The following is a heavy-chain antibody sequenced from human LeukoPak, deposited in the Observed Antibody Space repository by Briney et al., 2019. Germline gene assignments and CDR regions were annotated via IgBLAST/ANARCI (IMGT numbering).Heavy chain of an antibody. CDR3: ARASLSSSSWPDITKISWFDP. J-gene: IGHJ5*02. D-gene: IGHD6-13*01. Sequence: PSETLSLTCTVSGGSISSSSYYWGWIRQPPGKGLEWIGSIYYSGSTYYNPSLKSRVTISVDTSKNQFSLKLSSVTAADTAVYYCARASLSSSSWPDITKISWFDPWGQGTLVTVSS. CDR2: IYYSGST. CDR1: GGSISSSSYY. V-gene: IGHV4-39*07.